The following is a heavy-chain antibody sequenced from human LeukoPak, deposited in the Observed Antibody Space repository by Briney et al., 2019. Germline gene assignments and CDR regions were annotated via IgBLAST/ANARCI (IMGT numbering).Heavy chain of an antibody. CDR1: GYTFTGYY. CDR2: INPNSGGT. J-gene: IGHJ4*02. V-gene: IGHV1-2*02. D-gene: IGHD6-19*01. CDR3: ARVLLPRLAVAAGY. Sequence: ASVKVSCKASGYTFTGYYMHWVRQAPGQGLEWMGWINPNSGGTNYAQKFQGRVTITRDTSISRAYMELSRLRSDDTAVYYCARVLLPRLAVAAGYWGQGTLVTVSS.